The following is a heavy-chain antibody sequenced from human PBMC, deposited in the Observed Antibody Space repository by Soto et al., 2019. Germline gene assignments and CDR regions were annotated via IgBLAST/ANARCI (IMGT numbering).Heavy chain of an antibody. CDR3: ARALYDLLTGFHY. CDR1: GYIFTDYY. D-gene: IGHD3-9*01. Sequence: ASVKVSCKASGYIFTDYYIHWVRQAPGQGLTWVGWINPNSGGTAYAQKFQGRVTMTRDTSTSTAYMELSRLRTDDTAVYYCARALYDLLTGFHYRGQVTMITVST. J-gene: IGHJ4*02. CDR2: INPNSGGT. V-gene: IGHV1-2*02.